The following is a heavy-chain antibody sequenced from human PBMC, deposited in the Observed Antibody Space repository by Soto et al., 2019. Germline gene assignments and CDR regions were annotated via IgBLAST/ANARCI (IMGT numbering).Heavy chain of an antibody. D-gene: IGHD2-8*01. J-gene: IGHJ4*02. CDR2: IYYSGST. Sequence: SETLSLTCTVSGGSISSYFWSWIRQPLGKGLESIGDIYYSGSTNYNPSLKSRVTISVDTSKNQFSLKLSSVTAADTAVYYCVKRFCTNGVCYFDYWGQGTLVTVSS. CDR1: GGSISSYF. CDR3: VKRFCTNGVCYFDY. V-gene: IGHV4-59*08.